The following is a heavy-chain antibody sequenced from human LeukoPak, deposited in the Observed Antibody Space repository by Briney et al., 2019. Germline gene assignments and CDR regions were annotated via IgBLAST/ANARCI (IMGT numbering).Heavy chain of an antibody. J-gene: IGHJ4*02. D-gene: IGHD2-21*02. V-gene: IGHV3-23*01. CDR2: IIGSGDST. CDR3: AKDHPPYFGGDCYSGY. CDR1: GFTFSNYA. Sequence: GGSLRLSCAASGFTFSNYAMSWVRQAPGKGLEWVSAIIGSGDSTYYADSVKGRFTISRDNSKNTLYLQMNSLRAEDTAVYFCAKDHPPYFGGDCYSGYWGQGTLVTVSS.